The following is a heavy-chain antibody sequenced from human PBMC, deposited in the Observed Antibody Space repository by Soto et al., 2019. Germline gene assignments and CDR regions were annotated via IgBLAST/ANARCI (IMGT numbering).Heavy chain of an antibody. CDR1: GFSLSTSGVG. D-gene: IGHD3-22*01. Sequence: QITLKESGPTLVKPTQTLTLTCTFSGFSLSTSGVGVGWIRQPPGKALEWLALIYWDDDKRYSPSLKSRLTITKDTSKNQVVLTMTNMDPVDTATYYCAQLQAGPKRRDYYDSSGYYYSLGYWGQGTLVTVSS. CDR3: AQLQAGPKRRDYYDSSGYYYSLGY. V-gene: IGHV2-5*02. CDR2: IYWDDDK. J-gene: IGHJ4*02.